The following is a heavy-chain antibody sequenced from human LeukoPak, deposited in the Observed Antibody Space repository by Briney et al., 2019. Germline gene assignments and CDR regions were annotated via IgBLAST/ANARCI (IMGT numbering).Heavy chain of an antibody. CDR1: GFTFSNYA. D-gene: IGHD2-2*01. J-gene: IGHJ5*02. CDR3: VKDQHCSTISCATRTGFDP. Sequence: GGSLRLSCSASGFTFSNYAMHWVRQAPGKGLEFVSGISSTGGNTNDPDSVKDRFSISRDNSKNTLYLQMTSLRADDTAVYYCVKDQHCSTISCATRTGFDPWGQGTSVTVSS. V-gene: IGHV3-64D*06. CDR2: ISSTGGNT.